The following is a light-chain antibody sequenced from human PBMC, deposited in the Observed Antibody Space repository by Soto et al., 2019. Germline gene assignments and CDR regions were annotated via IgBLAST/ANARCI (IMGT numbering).Light chain of an antibody. CDR2: GNS. J-gene: IGLJ1*01. CDR3: AAWDDSLNEYV. V-gene: IGLV1-44*01. Sequence: QSVLTQAPSVSGTPGQRVTITCSGSSSNIGRNSVNWYQHLPGTAPKLLPHGNSPRPSGVPDRFSGSKSGTSASLAISGLQPEDEADYCCAAWDDSLNEYVFGDGTKV. CDR1: SSNIGRNS.